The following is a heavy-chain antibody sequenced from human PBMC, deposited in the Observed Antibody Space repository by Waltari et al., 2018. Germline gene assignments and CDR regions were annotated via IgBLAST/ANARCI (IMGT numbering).Heavy chain of an antibody. J-gene: IGHJ4*02. CDR1: GGSISSYY. D-gene: IGHD4-17*01. Sequence: QVQLQESGPGLVKPSETLSLTCTVPGGSISSYYWSWIRQPPGKGLEWIGYIYYSGSTNYNPSLKSRVTISVDTSKNQFSLKLSSVTAADTAVYYCELDYGGFDYWGQGTLVTVSS. CDR3: ELDYGGFDY. V-gene: IGHV4-59*01. CDR2: IYYSGST.